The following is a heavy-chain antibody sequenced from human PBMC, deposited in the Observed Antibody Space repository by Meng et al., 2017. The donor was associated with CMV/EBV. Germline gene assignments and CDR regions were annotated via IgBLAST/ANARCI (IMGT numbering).Heavy chain of an antibody. J-gene: IGHJ5*02. CDR1: FTGYY. CDR2: INPNSGGT. CDR3: ARVGLVYCSSTSCRNWFDP. D-gene: IGHD2-2*01. Sequence: FTGYYMHWERQAPGQGLEWMEWINPNSGGTNYAQKFQSRVTMTRDTSISTAYMELSRLRSDDTAVYYCARVGLVYCSSTSCRNWFDPWGQGTLVTVSS. V-gene: IGHV1-2*02.